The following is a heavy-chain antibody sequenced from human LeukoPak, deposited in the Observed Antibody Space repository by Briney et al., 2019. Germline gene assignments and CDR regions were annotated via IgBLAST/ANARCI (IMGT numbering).Heavy chain of an antibody. V-gene: IGHV4-34*01. Sequence: PSETLSLTCAVYGGSFSGYYWSWIRQPPGKGLEWIGEINHSGSTNYNPSLKSRVTISVDTSKNQFSLKLSSVTAADTAVYYCARGEKYYYDSSGYYRYVFYFDYWGQGTLVTVSS. J-gene: IGHJ4*02. D-gene: IGHD3-22*01. CDR3: ARGEKYYYDSSGYYRYVFYFDY. CDR1: GGSFSGYY. CDR2: INHSGST.